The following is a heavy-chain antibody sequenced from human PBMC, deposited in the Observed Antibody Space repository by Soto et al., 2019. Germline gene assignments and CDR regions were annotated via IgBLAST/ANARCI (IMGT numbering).Heavy chain of an antibody. J-gene: IGHJ5*02. CDR1: GYTFTSYG. D-gene: IGHD6-13*01. Sequence: QVQLVQSGAEVKKPGASVKVSCKASGYTFTSYGISWVRQAPGQGLKWMGWISAYNGNTNYAQKLKGRVPMTTDTSTSTAYMELRSLRSDDTAGYYWARVGSSWYWFDPWGQGTLVTVSS. CDR2: ISAYNGNT. CDR3: ARVGSSWYWFDP. V-gene: IGHV1-18*01.